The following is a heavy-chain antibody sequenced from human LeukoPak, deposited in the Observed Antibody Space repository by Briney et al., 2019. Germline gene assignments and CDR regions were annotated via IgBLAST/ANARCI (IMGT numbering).Heavy chain of an antibody. V-gene: IGHV3-30*04. D-gene: IGHD7-27*01. J-gene: IGHJ4*02. CDR1: GFTFSSYA. CDR3: AKDGNWARFEN. CDR2: ISYDGSNK. Sequence: GGSLRLSCAASGFTFSSYAMHWVRQAQGKGLEWVAVISYDGSNKYYADSVKGRFTISRDNSKNTLYLQMNSPRAEDTAAYYCAKDGNWARFENWGQGTLVTVSS.